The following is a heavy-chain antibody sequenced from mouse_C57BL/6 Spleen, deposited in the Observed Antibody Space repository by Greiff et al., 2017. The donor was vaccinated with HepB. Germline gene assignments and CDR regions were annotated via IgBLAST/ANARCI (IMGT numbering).Heavy chain of an antibody. CDR3: ARRTAQARGYAMDY. CDR1: GYTFTDYN. CDR2: INPNNGGT. V-gene: IGHV1-18*01. Sequence: EVQLQQSGPELVKPGASVKIPCKASGYTFTDYNMDWVKQSHGKSLEWIGDINPNNGGTIYNQKFKSKATLTVDKSSSTAYMELRSLTSEDTAVYYCARRTAQARGYAMDYWGQGTSVTVSS. J-gene: IGHJ4*01. D-gene: IGHD3-2*02.